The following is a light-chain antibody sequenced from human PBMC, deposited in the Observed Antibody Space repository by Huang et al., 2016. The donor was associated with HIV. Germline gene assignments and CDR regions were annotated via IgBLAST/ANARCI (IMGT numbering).Light chain of an antibody. V-gene: IGKV2-28*01. Sequence: DIVMTQSPLSLSVTLGEPASISCKSNQSLLYSNGYTYLDWCLQTPGQSPQLLIFLGSDRASGVPDRFSGSGTGVDFTLTISRLEAEDVGVYYCMQGLQTPPTFGQGTKVEI. CDR3: MQGLQTPPT. CDR1: QSLLYSNGYTY. J-gene: IGKJ1*01. CDR2: LGS.